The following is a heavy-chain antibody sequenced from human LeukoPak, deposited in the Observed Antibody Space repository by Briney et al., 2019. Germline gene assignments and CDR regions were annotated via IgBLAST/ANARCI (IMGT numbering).Heavy chain of an antibody. J-gene: IGHJ4*02. CDR1: GYSISSGYY. V-gene: IGHV4-38-2*02. D-gene: IGHD5-18*01. CDR3: AKVPLRAAYTAFDY. Sequence: SETLSLTCNVSGYSISSGYYWGWIRQPPGKGLEWIGSIYHVGSTYYNPSLKSRVTISVDTSKNQFSLKLSSVTAADTAVYYCAKVPLRAAYTAFDYWGQGTLVTVPS. CDR2: IYHVGST.